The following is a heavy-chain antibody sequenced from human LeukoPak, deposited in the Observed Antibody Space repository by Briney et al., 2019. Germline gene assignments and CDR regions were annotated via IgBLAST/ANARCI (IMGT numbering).Heavy chain of an antibody. CDR1: GGSISSYY. V-gene: IGHV4-59*01. CDR3: ARLPNQYYYDSSGYFDY. D-gene: IGHD3-22*01. Sequence: PSETLSLTCTVSGGSISSYYWSWIRQPPGKGLEWIGYIYYSGSTNYNPYLKSRVTISVDTSKNQFSLKLSSVTAADTAVYYCARLPNQYYYDSSGYFDYWGQGTLVTVSS. J-gene: IGHJ4*02. CDR2: IYYSGST.